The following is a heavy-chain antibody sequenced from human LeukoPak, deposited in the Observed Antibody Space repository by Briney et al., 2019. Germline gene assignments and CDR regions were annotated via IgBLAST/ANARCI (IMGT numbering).Heavy chain of an antibody. CDR3: AKGVVPGYSSSYTPDY. CDR2: ISGSGGST. Sequence: GGSLRLSCAASGFTFSSYAMSWVRQAPGKGLEWVSAISGSGGSTYYADSVKGRFTISRDNSKNTLYLQMNGLRAEDTAVYYCAKGVVPGYSSSYTPDYWGQGTLVTVSS. V-gene: IGHV3-23*01. J-gene: IGHJ4*02. D-gene: IGHD6-13*01. CDR1: GFTFSSYA.